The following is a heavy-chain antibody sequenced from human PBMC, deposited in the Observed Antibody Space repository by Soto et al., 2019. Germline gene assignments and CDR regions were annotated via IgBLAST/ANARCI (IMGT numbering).Heavy chain of an antibody. D-gene: IGHD3-22*01. J-gene: IGHJ4*02. Sequence: EVQLLESGGGLVQPGGSLRLSCAASGFTFSNYAMSWVRQAPGKGLEWVSSITNSGGTTYYADSVKGRFTISRDNSKSTLYLQMNGLRAEDTAVYYCAKDQYTSSGRLDYWGQGTLVTVSS. CDR1: GFTFSNYA. CDR3: AKDQYTSSGRLDY. V-gene: IGHV3-23*01. CDR2: ITNSGGTT.